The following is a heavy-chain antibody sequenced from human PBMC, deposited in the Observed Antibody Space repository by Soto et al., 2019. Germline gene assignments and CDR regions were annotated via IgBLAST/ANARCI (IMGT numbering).Heavy chain of an antibody. V-gene: IGHV3-23*01. D-gene: IGHD1-26*01. Sequence: EVQLLESGGGLVQPGGSLRLSCAASGFTFSSYAMSWVRQAPGKGLEWVSAISGSGGSTYYADSVKGRFTISRDNSKNTLYLQMNSLRVEDTALYYCAKDPIVGPDHYFDCWGQGTLVTVSS. CDR1: GFTFSSYA. J-gene: IGHJ4*02. CDR2: ISGSGGST. CDR3: AKDPIVGPDHYFDC.